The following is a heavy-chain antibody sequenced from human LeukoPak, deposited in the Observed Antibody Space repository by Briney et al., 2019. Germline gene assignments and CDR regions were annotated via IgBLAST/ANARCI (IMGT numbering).Heavy chain of an antibody. J-gene: IGHJ4*02. CDR1: GFTFSSYA. Sequence: GRSLRLSCAASGFTFSSYAIHWVRQAPGKGLEWVAVISYDGSNKYYADSVKGRFTISRDNSKNTLYLQMNSLRAEDTAVYYCARGLGVPAAIFSDFDYWDQGTLVTVSS. D-gene: IGHD2-2*01. CDR3: ARGLGVPAAIFSDFDY. CDR2: ISYDGSNK. V-gene: IGHV3-30-3*01.